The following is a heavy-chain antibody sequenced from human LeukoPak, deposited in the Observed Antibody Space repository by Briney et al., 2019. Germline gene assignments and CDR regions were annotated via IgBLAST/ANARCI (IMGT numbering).Heavy chain of an antibody. Sequence: SETLSLICTVSGGSIVSHYWNWIRQPAGRGLEWIGRFYASGTTNTSPSLKSRVTMTVDTSKNQFSLKLSSVTAADTAVYYCAKDSSTWGNLAGHFDSWGQGTLVTVSS. CDR2: FYASGTT. CDR1: GGSIVSHY. J-gene: IGHJ4*02. V-gene: IGHV4-4*07. CDR3: AKDSSTWGNLAGHFDS. D-gene: IGHD6-13*01.